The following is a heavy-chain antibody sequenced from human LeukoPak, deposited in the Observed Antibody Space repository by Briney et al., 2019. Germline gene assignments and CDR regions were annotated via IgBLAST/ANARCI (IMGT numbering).Heavy chain of an antibody. Sequence: SETLSLTCTVSDYSISSGYYWGWIRQPPGKGLEWIGSIYHSGSTYYNPSLKSRVTISVDTSKNQFSLKLSSVTAADTAVYYCARGLWWVAATPFDYWGQGTLVTVSS. J-gene: IGHJ4*02. CDR2: IYHSGST. CDR1: DYSISSGYY. CDR3: ARGLWWVAATPFDY. D-gene: IGHD2-15*01. V-gene: IGHV4-38-2*02.